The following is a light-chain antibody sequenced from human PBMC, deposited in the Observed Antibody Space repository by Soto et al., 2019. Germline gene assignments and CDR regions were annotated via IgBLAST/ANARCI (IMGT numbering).Light chain of an antibody. V-gene: IGKV1-6*01. CDR1: QDISDD. CDR2: GAS. Sequence: AIQMPQSPSSLSASVGDSVTITCRASQDISDDVGWYQQTPGKAPKLLISGASRLQSGVPSRFSGSGSGAAFTLTITRLRPEDSATYYFLQNHNYPRTFGQGTKVEI. CDR3: LQNHNYPRT. J-gene: IGKJ1*01.